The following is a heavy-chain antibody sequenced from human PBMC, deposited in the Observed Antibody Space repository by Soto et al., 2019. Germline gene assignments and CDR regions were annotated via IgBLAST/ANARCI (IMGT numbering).Heavy chain of an antibody. V-gene: IGHV3-74*01. CDR2: IERNGLTT. J-gene: IGHJ3*01. Sequence: EVQLMESGGGLVQPGGSLRLSCVASGFTFSDYWIHWVRQGPGKGLVWVARIERNGLTTRYADSVKGRFTSTRNNARNTVSLEMNGLRVEDTAMYYCARPITVEGGGCDLWGQGTRVTVSS. CDR3: ARPITVEGGGCDL. CDR1: GFTFSDYW. D-gene: IGHD1-20*01.